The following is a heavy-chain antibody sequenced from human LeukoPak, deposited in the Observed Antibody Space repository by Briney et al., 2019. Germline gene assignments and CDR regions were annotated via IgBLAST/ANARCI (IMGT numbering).Heavy chain of an antibody. CDR3: ARLTHSSGWYFDY. J-gene: IGHJ4*02. CDR2: IYYGGST. D-gene: IGHD6-19*01. Sequence: SETLSLTCIVSGGSISSYYWSWIRQPPGKGLEWIGYIYYGGSTNYNPSLKSRVTISVDTSKNQFSLRLSSVTAADTAVYYCARLTHSSGWYFDYWGQGTLVTVSS. V-gene: IGHV4-59*08. CDR1: GGSISSYY.